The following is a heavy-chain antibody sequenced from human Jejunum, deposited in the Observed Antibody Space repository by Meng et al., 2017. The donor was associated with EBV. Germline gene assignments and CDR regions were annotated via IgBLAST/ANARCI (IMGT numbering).Heavy chain of an antibody. CDR3: VRDSSFNVH. J-gene: IGHJ4*02. Sequence: VRRGGCGGGLVRPGGSLRLSCAGSGLTFSSYSMNWVRQGPGKGVEWVSYISSGSSFIYYADSVKGRFTISRDDAKNSLSLQMNNLGADDTAVYYCVRDSSFNVHWGQGTLVTVSS. CDR1: GLTFSSYS. CDR2: ISSGSSFI. D-gene: IGHD3-16*02. V-gene: IGHV3-21*05.